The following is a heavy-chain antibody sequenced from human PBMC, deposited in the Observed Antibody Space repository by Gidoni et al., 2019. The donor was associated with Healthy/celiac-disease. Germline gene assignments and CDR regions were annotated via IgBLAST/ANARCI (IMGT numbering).Heavy chain of an antibody. CDR2: ISWNSGSI. Sequence: EVQLVESGGGLVQPGRFLRLSCAASGFTFDDYAMHWVRQAPGKGLEWGSGISWNSGSIGYADSVKGRFTISRDNAKNSLYLQMNSLRAEDSALYYCAKAYYYGSGSYTFDYWGQGTLVTVSS. V-gene: IGHV3-9*01. J-gene: IGHJ4*02. CDR1: GFTFDDYA. CDR3: AKAYYYGSGSYTFDY. D-gene: IGHD3-10*01.